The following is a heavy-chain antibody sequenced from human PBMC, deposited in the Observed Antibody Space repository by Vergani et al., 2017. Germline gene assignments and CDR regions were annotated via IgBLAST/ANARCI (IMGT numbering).Heavy chain of an antibody. D-gene: IGHD3-22*01. CDR1: GGSISSYY. J-gene: IGHJ4*02. CDR3: ARGTYYYDSSGYYYXFDY. Sequence: QVQLQESGPGLVKPSETLSLTCTVSGGSISSYYWSWIRQPPGKGLEWIGYIYYSGSTNYNPSLKSQVTISVDTSKNQFSLKLSSVTAADTAVYYCARGTYYYDSSGYYYXFDYWGQGTLVTVSS. CDR2: IYYSGST. V-gene: IGHV4-59*01.